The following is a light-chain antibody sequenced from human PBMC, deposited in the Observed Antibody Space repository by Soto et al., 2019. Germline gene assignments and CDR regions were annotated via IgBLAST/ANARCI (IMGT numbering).Light chain of an antibody. J-gene: IGLJ1*01. CDR2: DVT. CDR3: SSYTSSSTPYA. V-gene: IGLV2-14*01. CDR1: SSDFGAYDY. Sequence: QSVLTQPASVSGSPGQSITISCTGSSSDFGAYDYVSWYQQRPVKAPRLMIFDVTNRPSGVSDRFSGSKSGNTASLTISGLQTEDEADYYCSSYTSSSTPYAFGTGTEFTVL.